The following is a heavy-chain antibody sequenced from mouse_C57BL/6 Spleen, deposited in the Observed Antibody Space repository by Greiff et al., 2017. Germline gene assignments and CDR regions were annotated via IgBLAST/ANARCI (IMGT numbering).Heavy chain of an antibody. CDR3: ATRYDYDETWFAY. Sequence: VQLQQSGPELVKPGASVKISCKASGYSFTGYYMNWVKQSPEKSLEWIGEINPSTGGTTYNKKFKAKATLTVDKSSSTAYMQLKALTSEDSAVYYCATRYDYDETWFAYWGQGTLLTVSA. D-gene: IGHD2-4*01. J-gene: IGHJ3*01. V-gene: IGHV1-42*01. CDR2: INPSTGGT. CDR1: GYSFTGYY.